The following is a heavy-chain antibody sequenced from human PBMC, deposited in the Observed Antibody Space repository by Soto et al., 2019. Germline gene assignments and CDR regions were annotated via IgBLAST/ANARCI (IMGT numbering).Heavy chain of an antibody. CDR3: ARDAYREASDYYEGVDD. V-gene: IGHV4-34*01. D-gene: IGHD1-26*01. CDR2: ITHSGST. J-gene: IGHJ6*02. CDR1: GGSFSGYY. Sequence: SETLSLTCAVYGGSFSGYYWSWIRQPPGKGLGWIGEITHSGSTNYNPSLKSRVTISVDTSKNQFSLKMSSVTPTSTAVDSCARDAYREASDYYEGVDDRDQVTAFTVSS.